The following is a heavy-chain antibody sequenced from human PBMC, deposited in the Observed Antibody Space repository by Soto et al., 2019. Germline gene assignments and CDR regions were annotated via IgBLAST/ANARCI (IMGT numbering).Heavy chain of an antibody. V-gene: IGHV4-39*01. CDR2: IYYSGST. CDR1: GGSISSSSYY. D-gene: IGHD5-18*01. J-gene: IGHJ5*02. Sequence: SETLSLTCTVSGGSISSSSYYWGWIRQPPGKGLEWIGSIYYSGSTYYNPSLKSRVTISVDTSKNQFSLKLSSVTAADTAVYYCARQKAAMLNWFDPWGQGTPVTVSS. CDR3: ARQKAAMLNWFDP.